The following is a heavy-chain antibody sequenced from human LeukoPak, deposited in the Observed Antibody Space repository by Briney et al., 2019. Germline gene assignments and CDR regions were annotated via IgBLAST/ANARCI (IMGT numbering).Heavy chain of an antibody. J-gene: IGHJ4*02. CDR2: IYTSGST. D-gene: IGHD2-15*01. CDR3: GRGYCRGCNCHPPPGYFDY. CDR1: GGSISSGSYY. Sequence: PSQTLSLTCTVSGGSISSGSYYWSWIRQPAGKGLEWIGRIYTSGSTNYNPSLKSRVTISVDTSKNQFSLKLSSVTAADTAVYYCGRGYCRGCNCHPPPGYFDYWGQGTLVTVSS. V-gene: IGHV4-61*02.